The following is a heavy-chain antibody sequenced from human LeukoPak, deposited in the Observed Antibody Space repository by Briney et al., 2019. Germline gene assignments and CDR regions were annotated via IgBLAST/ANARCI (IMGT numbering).Heavy chain of an antibody. CDR3: AKDATGYGMDV. Sequence: GGSLRLSCAASGFTVSDSYMSWVRQAPGKGLEWVSVIYSGGSTYYADSVKGRFTISRDTSKNTLYLQMNSLRAEDTAVYYCAKDATGYGMDVWGQGTTVTVSS. CDR1: GFTVSDSY. CDR2: IYSGGST. D-gene: IGHD1-14*01. V-gene: IGHV3-66*01. J-gene: IGHJ6*02.